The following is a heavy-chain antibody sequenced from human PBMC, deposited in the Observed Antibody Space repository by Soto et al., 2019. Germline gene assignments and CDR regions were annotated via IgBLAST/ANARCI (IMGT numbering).Heavy chain of an antibody. D-gene: IGHD1-1*01. CDR2: INPSGGST. Sequence: QVQLVQSGAEVKKPGASVKVSCKASGYTFINYYMHWVRQAPGQGLEWMGIINPSGGSTNYAQKFQDRVTMTRDTSTSTVYMELSSLRSEDTAVYYCASNLLTTRESFFDYWGQGTLVTVSS. CDR3: ASNLLTTRESFFDY. CDR1: GYTFINYY. J-gene: IGHJ4*02. V-gene: IGHV1-46*01.